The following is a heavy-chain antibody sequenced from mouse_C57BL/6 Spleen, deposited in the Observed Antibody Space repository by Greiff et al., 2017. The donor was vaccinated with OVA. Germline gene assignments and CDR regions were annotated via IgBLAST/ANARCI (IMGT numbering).Heavy chain of an antibody. CDR2: ISSGSSTI. CDR3: ARRYGSRHWYFDV. CDR1: GFTFSDYG. J-gene: IGHJ1*03. D-gene: IGHD1-1*01. Sequence: EVKLEESGGGLVKPGGSLKLSCAASGFTFSDYGMHWVRQAPEKGLEWVAYISSGSSTIYYADTVKGRFTISRDNAKNTLFLQMTSLRSEDTAMYYCARRYGSRHWYFDVWGTGTTVTVSS. V-gene: IGHV5-17*01.